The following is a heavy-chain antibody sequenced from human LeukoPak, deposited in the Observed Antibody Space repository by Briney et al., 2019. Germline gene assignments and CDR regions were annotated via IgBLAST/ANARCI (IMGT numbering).Heavy chain of an antibody. Sequence: GSVKVSCKASGYTFTSYDINWVRQATGQGLEWMGWMNPNSGNTGYAQKFQGRVTMTRSTSISTAYMELSSLRSEDTAVYYCAREGCSGGSCRYDPWGQGTLVTVSS. CDR1: GYTFTSYD. J-gene: IGHJ5*02. CDR3: AREGCSGGSCRYDP. V-gene: IGHV1-8*01. CDR2: MNPNSGNT. D-gene: IGHD2-15*01.